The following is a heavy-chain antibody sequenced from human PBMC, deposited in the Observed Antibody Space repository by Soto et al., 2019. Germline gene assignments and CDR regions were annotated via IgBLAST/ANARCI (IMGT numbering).Heavy chain of an antibody. CDR3: ARGVMVRGVIAYYYYGMDV. J-gene: IGHJ6*02. CDR2: INHRGST. CDR1: GGSFSGYY. Sequence: QVQLQQWGAGLLKPSETLSLTCAVYGGSFSGYYWSWIRQPPGKGLEWIGEINHRGSTNYNPSLKSRVTISVDTSKNQFSLKLSSVTAADTAVYYCARGVMVRGVIAYYYYGMDVWGQGTTGTVSS. D-gene: IGHD3-10*01. V-gene: IGHV4-34*01.